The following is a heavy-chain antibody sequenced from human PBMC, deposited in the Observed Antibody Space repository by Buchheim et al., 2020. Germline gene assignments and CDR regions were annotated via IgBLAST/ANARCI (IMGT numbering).Heavy chain of an antibody. CDR1: GFTFSSYG. CDR3: AKVFDYGDEDYYYYYGMDV. V-gene: IGHV3-30*18. CDR2: ISYDGSNK. Sequence: QVQLVESGGGVVQPGRSLRLSCAASGFTFSSYGMHWVRQAPGKGLEWVAVISYDGSNKYYADSVKGRFTISRDTSKNTLYLQMNSLRAEDTAVYYCAKVFDYGDEDYYYYYGMDVWGQGTT. D-gene: IGHD4-17*01. J-gene: IGHJ6*02.